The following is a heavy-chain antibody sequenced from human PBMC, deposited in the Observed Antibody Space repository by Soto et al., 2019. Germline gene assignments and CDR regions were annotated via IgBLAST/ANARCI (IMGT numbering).Heavy chain of an antibody. J-gene: IGHJ3*02. D-gene: IGHD3-22*01. CDR2: IGTAGDP. Sequence: GGSLRLSCAASGFTFSSYDMHWVRQATGKGLEWVSAIGTAGDPYYPGSVKGRFTISRENAKNSLYLQMNSLGAGDTAVYYCARGGSNYYDSSGYLLGKISLAFDIWGQGTMVTVSS. CDR3: ARGGSNYYDSSGYLLGKISLAFDI. V-gene: IGHV3-13*05. CDR1: GFTFSSYD.